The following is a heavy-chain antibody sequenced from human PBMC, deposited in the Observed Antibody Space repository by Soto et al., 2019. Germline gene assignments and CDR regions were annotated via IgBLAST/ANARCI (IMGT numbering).Heavy chain of an antibody. J-gene: IGHJ4*02. D-gene: IGHD6-19*01. CDR2: IKQDGREK. CDR1: GFTFSGYW. Sequence: GGSLRLSCAASGFTFSGYWRSWVRQAPGKGLEWVASIKQDGREKYYVDSGKGRFTISRDNAKNSLYLQMISLRAEDTAVYYCARWESSDWYLGIWGQGTRVTVSS. V-gene: IGHV3-7*03. CDR3: ARWESSDWYLGI.